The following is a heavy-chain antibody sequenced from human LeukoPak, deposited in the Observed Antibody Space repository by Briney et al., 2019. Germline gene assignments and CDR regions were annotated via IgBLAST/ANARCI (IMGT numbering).Heavy chain of an antibody. CDR3: ARLKGYNWNYWSGDYYYYMDV. V-gene: IGHV4-4*07. J-gene: IGHJ6*03. CDR1: GGSISSYY. Sequence: SETLSLTCTVSGGSISSYYWSWIRQPAGKGLEWIGRIYTSGSTNYNPSLKSRVTMSVDTSKNQFSLKLSSVTAADTAVYYCARLKGYNWNYWSGDYYYYMDVWGKGTTVTVSS. CDR2: IYTSGST. D-gene: IGHD1-7*01.